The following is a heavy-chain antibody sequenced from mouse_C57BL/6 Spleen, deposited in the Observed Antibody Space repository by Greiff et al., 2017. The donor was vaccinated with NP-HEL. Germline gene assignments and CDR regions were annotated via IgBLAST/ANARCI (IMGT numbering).Heavy chain of an antibody. V-gene: IGHV5-16*01. J-gene: IGHJ2*01. CDR1: GFTFSDYY. CDR3: ARDRGVTAVYFDY. CDR2: INYDGSST. Sequence: EVMLVESEGGLVQPGSSMKLSCTASGFTFSDYYMAWVRQVPEKGLEWVANINYDGSSTYYLDSLKSRFIISRDNAKNILYLQMSSLKSEDTATYYCARDRGVTAVYFDYWGQGTTLTVSS. D-gene: IGHD2-2*01.